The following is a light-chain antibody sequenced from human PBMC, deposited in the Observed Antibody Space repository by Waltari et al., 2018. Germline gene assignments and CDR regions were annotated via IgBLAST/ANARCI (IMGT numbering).Light chain of an antibody. Sequence: EVVMTQSPATLSVSPGERATLSCRASQSVSINLVWYQQKPGQAPRLLIYGASTRATGVPARFSGSGSGTEFTLTISSLQSEDFAVYYCQQFNDWPRTFGHGTKVEIK. CDR1: QSVSIN. V-gene: IGKV3-15*01. CDR2: GAS. CDR3: QQFNDWPRT. J-gene: IGKJ1*01.